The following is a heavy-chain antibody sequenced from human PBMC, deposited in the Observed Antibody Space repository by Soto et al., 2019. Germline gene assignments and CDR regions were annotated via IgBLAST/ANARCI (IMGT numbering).Heavy chain of an antibody. J-gene: IGHJ4*02. V-gene: IGHV4-59*01. CDR1: SSSISSYN. D-gene: IGHD3-10*01. CDR3: ARENYYALDY. Sequence: PSETLSLTCTVSSSSISSYNWNWVRQPPGKGLEWIGFINYSGSTHYNPSLKSRVTISLDTSKNQFSLKLNSVTAADTAVYYCARENYYALDYWGPGTLVTVS. CDR2: INYSGST.